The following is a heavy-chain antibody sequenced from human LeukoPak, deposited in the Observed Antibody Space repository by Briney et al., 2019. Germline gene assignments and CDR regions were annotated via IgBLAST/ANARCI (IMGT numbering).Heavy chain of an antibody. CDR1: GYSFTSYW. J-gene: IGHJ4*02. V-gene: IGHV5-51*01. CDR3: ARRSNDYDLGY. D-gene: IGHD3-3*01. CDR2: IYPGDSDT. Sequence: GESLKISCKGSGYSFTSYWTAWVRQMPGKGLEWMGIIYPGDSDTRYSPSFQGQVTISADKSISTAYLQWSSLKASDTAMYYCARRSNDYDLGYWGQGTLVTVSS.